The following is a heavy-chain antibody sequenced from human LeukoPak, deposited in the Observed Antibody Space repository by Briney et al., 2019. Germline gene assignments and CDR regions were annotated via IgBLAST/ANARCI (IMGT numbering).Heavy chain of an antibody. D-gene: IGHD3-16*01. Sequence: SQTLSLTCTVSGGSIRSGDYYWSWIRQPPGRGLEWIGYIYYTGSTNYSPSLESRVTTSIDMSKNQFSLKLSSVTAADTAVYYCARHYGPWGQGTLVTVSS. CDR1: GGSIRSGDYY. CDR3: ARHYGP. CDR2: IYYTGST. J-gene: IGHJ5*02. V-gene: IGHV4-30-4*01.